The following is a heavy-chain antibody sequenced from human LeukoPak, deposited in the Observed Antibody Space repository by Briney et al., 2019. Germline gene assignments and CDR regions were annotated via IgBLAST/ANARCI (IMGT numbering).Heavy chain of an antibody. Sequence: ASVKVSCKASGYTFTSYGISWVRQAPGQGLEWMGWISAYNGNTNYAQKLQGRVTMTTDTSTSTACMELRSLRSDDTAVYYCARHPKYRGDAFDIWGQGTTVTVSS. CDR2: ISAYNGNT. J-gene: IGHJ3*02. D-gene: IGHD3-10*01. CDR3: ARHPKYRGDAFDI. CDR1: GYTFTSYG. V-gene: IGHV1-18*01.